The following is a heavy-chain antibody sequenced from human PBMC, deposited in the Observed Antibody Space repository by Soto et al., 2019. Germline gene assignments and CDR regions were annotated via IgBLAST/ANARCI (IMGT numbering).Heavy chain of an antibody. CDR3: AKGGTYHIGDFDS. J-gene: IGHJ4*02. V-gene: IGHV3-23*01. D-gene: IGHD5-12*01. Sequence: EVQLLESGGGLVQPGGSLRLSCAASGFTFNIYTMSWVRQAPGKGLEWVAGIGARGSYTYFPDSVKGRFTISRDNSMDMVYLQMNSLRAEETAVYFCAKGGTYHIGDFDSWGQGTLVTVSS. CDR1: GFTFNIYT. CDR2: IGARGSYT.